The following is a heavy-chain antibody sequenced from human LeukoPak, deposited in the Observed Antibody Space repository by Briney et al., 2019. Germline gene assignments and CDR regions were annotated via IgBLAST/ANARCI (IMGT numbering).Heavy chain of an antibody. CDR3: ARGRNDQVSIELKSCYFDY. D-gene: IGHD1-1*01. V-gene: IGHV4-34*01. CDR2: INHSGST. Sequence: SETLSLTCAVYGGSFSGYYWSWIRQPPGKGLEWIGEINHSGSTNYNPSLKSRVTISVDTSKNQFSLKLSSVTAADTAVYYCARGRNDQVSIELKSCYFDYWGQGTLVTVSS. J-gene: IGHJ4*02. CDR1: GGSFSGYY.